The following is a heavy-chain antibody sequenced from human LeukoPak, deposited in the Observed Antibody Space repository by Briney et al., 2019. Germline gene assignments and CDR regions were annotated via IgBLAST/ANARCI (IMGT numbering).Heavy chain of an antibody. CDR3: ARVPVATAVAGIDY. CDR2: ISAYNGNT. CDR1: GYTFTSYG. Sequence: AAVKVSCKASGYTFTSYGISWVRQAPGQGLEWMGWISAYNGNTNYAQKLQGRVTMTTDTSTSTAYMELRSLRSDDTAVYYCARVPVATAVAGIDYWGQGTLVTVSS. J-gene: IGHJ4*02. V-gene: IGHV1-18*04. D-gene: IGHD6-19*01.